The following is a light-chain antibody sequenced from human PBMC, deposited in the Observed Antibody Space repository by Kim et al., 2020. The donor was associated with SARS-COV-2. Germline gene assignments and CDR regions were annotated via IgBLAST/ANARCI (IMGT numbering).Light chain of an antibody. CDR3: LQDYNYPWT. Sequence: ASVGDRCTITCRASQAIGNDVGWFQQKSGKAPSLLIYGASSLQSGVSSRFRGSGSGTEFTLTINSLQPEDFATYYCLQDYNYPWTFGQGTKVDIK. J-gene: IGKJ1*01. CDR1: QAIGND. CDR2: GAS. V-gene: IGKV1-6*01.